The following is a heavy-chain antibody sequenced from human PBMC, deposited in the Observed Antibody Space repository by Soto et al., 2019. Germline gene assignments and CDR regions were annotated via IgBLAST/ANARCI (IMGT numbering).Heavy chain of an antibody. Sequence: SETLSLTCTVSGGSISSYYWSWIRQPPGKGLEWIGYIYYSGSTNYNPSLKSRVTISVDTSKNQFSLKLSSATAADTAVYYCARQGIAARSWFDPWGQGTLVTVSS. J-gene: IGHJ5*02. CDR1: GGSISSYY. D-gene: IGHD6-6*01. CDR2: IYYSGST. CDR3: ARQGIAARSWFDP. V-gene: IGHV4-59*08.